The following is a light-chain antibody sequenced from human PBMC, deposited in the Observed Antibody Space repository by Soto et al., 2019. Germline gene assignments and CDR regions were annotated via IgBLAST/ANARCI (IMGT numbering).Light chain of an antibody. CDR3: QQYYRPWT. CDR2: WAS. V-gene: IGKV4-1*01. Sequence: DIVMTQSPDSLAVSLGERATINCKSSQSVLYSSNNKNYLAWYQQKPGQPPKLLIYWASTRESGVPDRFSGSVSGTDFNLTISSLQAEDEAVYYWQQYYRPWTFGQGTKVEIK. J-gene: IGKJ1*01. CDR1: QSVLYSSNNKNY.